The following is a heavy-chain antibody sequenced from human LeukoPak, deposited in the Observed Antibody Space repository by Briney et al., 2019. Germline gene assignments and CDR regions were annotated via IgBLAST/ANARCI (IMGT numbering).Heavy chain of an antibody. Sequence: GRSLRLSCAASGFTFDDYAMHWVRQAPGKGLEWVSGISWNSGSIGYADSVKGRFTISRDNAKDSLYLQMNSLRAEDTALYYCAKAYGSGSYYNPSDYWGQGTLVTVSS. D-gene: IGHD3-10*01. CDR2: ISWNSGSI. CDR3: AKAYGSGSYYNPSDY. CDR1: GFTFDDYA. V-gene: IGHV3-9*01. J-gene: IGHJ4*02.